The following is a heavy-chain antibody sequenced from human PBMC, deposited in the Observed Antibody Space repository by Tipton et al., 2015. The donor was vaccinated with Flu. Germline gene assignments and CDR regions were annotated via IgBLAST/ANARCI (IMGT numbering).Heavy chain of an antibody. CDR1: GGSISSGGYY. CDR2: MYYSGST. Sequence: TLSLTCTVSGGSISSGGYYWSWIRQHPGKGLEWIGYMYYSGSTYYNPSLKSRVTISVDTSKNQFSLKLSSVTAADTAVYYCVRDVYGTDAFEIWGQGTKVTVYS. J-gene: IGHJ3*02. D-gene: IGHD2-8*01. CDR3: VRDVYGTDAFEI. V-gene: IGHV4-31*03.